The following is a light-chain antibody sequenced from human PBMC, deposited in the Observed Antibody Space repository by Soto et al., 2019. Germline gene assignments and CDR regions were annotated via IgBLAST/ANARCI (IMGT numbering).Light chain of an antibody. Sequence: QSALTQPASVSGSPRQSITISCTGTSSDFGSYNLVSWYQQHPGKAPKLMIYEDSKRPSGVSNRFSGSKSGNTASLTISGLQAEDDADYYCCSYAGSSTYVFGTGTKLTVL. CDR1: SSDFGSYNL. CDR3: CSYAGSSTYV. V-gene: IGLV2-23*01. J-gene: IGLJ1*01. CDR2: EDS.